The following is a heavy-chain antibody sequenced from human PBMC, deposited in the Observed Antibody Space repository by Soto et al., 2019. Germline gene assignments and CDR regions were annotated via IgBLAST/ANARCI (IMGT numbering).Heavy chain of an antibody. J-gene: IGHJ4*02. CDR3: TRGVGATLPISIY. Sequence: GGSLRLSCTASGFTFGDYAISWVRQAPGKGLEWVGFIRIKAYGGTTEYAASVKGRFTISRDDSKSIAYLQMNSLKTEDTAVYYCTRGVGATLPISIYWGQGTLVTVSS. D-gene: IGHD1-26*01. CDR2: IRIKAYGGTT. CDR1: GFTFGDYA. V-gene: IGHV3-49*04.